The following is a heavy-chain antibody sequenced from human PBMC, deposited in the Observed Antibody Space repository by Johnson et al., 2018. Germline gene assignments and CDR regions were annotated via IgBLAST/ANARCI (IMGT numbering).Heavy chain of an antibody. CDR3: AREGAYSRSEADTFDI. CDR2: ISGSSNYI. J-gene: IGHJ3*02. V-gene: IGHV3-21*01. D-gene: IGHD6-6*01. Sequence: QLVETGGGXVKPXGSXRLSCVGSGFSFSGYSMDWVRQAPGQGLEWVSSISGSSNYIYYADSVKGGLTISRDNAKNSLYLKMNSLRAEDTAVYYCAREGAYSRSEADTFDIWGQGTMVIVSS. CDR1: GFSFSGYS.